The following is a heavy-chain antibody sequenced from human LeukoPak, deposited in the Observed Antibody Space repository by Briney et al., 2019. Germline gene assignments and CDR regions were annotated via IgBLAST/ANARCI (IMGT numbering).Heavy chain of an antibody. CDR2: IYPGDSDT. CDR1: GYSFTSYW. CDR3: ARKPFRSDGAFDI. V-gene: IGHV5-51*01. Sequence: GESLKISCKGPGYSFTSYWIGWVRQMPGKGLEWMGIIYPGDSDTRYSPSFQGQVTISADKSISTAYPQSSSLKASNTAMYYCARKPFRSDGAFDIWGQGTMVTVSS. D-gene: IGHD1-14*01. J-gene: IGHJ3*02.